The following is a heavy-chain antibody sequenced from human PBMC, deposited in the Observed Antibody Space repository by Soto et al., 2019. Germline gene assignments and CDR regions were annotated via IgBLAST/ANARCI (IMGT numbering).Heavy chain of an antibody. V-gene: IGHV3-30*18. CDR3: AKDGVGGAGQLWLVRFPDY. D-gene: IGHD6-19*01. J-gene: IGHJ4*02. CDR2: ISSDGSKQ. Sequence: QVQLVDSGGGVVQPGGSLRLSCAASGFTFSSYGIHWVRQTPGKGLEWVAVISSDGSKQYYTDSVKGRFTISRDNSRNTLYLQMTSLRAEDPAIYYCAKDGVGGAGQLWLVRFPDYWGQGTQVTVSS. CDR1: GFTFSSYG.